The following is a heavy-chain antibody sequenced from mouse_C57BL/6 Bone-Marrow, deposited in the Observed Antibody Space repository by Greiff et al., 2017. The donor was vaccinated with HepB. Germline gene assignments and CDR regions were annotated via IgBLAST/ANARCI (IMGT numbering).Heavy chain of an antibody. Sequence: VQLQQSGPELVKPGASVKISCKASGYTFTDYYMNWVKQSHGKSLEWIGDINPNNGGTSYNQKFKGKATLTVDKSSSTAYMELRSLTSEDSAVYYCASRTGRDYFDYWGQGTTLTVSS. J-gene: IGHJ2*01. CDR3: ASRTGRDYFDY. CDR2: INPNNGGT. D-gene: IGHD4-1*01. V-gene: IGHV1-26*01. CDR1: GYTFTDYY.